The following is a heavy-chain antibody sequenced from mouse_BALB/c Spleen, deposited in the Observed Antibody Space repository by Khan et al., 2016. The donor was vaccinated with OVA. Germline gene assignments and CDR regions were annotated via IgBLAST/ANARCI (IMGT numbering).Heavy chain of an antibody. Sequence: EVQLQESGPGLVKPSQSLSLTCTVTGYSITSNYAWNWIRQFPGNKLEWMGYISSSGSTSYNPSLQSRISITRDPSKNQFFLHWNSVTTEDTATYSCARKNYYGYAVDYWGQGTTVTVSS. J-gene: IGHJ4*01. V-gene: IGHV3-2*02. D-gene: IGHD1-1*01. CDR1: GYSITSNYA. CDR3: ARKNYYGYAVDY. CDR2: ISSSGST.